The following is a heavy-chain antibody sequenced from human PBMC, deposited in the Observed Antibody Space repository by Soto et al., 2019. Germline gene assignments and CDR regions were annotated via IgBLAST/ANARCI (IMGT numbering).Heavy chain of an antibody. V-gene: IGHV3-30*18. CDR3: AKGRDSTLLRWQYFDN. Sequence: PWGSLRLSCAVSGLTFSLYGMHWGRQAPGKGLEWVAFISYEGRSKYYADSVKGRFTISRDNSKNTLSLQLDSLRPEDTAVYYCAKGRDSTLLRWQYFDNWGQGTQVTVSS. J-gene: IGHJ4*02. D-gene: IGHD2-15*01. CDR2: ISYEGRSK. CDR1: GLTFSLYG.